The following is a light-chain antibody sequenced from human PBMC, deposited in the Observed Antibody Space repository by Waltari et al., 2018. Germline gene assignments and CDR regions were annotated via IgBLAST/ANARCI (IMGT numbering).Light chain of an antibody. CDR1: QSISRH. J-gene: IGKJ3*01. V-gene: IGKV1-39*01. CDR2: AAS. CDR3: QQSDNTPFT. Sequence: DIQMNQSPSSPSASVGDRVTITCRASQSISRHLNWYQQKSGKAPKFMIHAASSLQSGVPSRFSGSGSGTDFTLTISSLQPEDFATYYCQQSDNTPFTFGPGTKVDVE.